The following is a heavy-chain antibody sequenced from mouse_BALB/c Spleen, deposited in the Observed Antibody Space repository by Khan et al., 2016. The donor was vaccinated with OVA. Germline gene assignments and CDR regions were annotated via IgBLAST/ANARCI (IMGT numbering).Heavy chain of an antibody. CDR3: ARVYYGDPFAY. J-gene: IGHJ3*01. CDR1: GFTFSDYY. Sequence: EVELVESGGGLVKPGGSLKLSCAASGFTFSDYYMYWVRQTPEKRLEWVATISDGGSYTYYPDSVKGRFTISRDDVTNTLYLQMSSLKSEDTAKYCCARVYYGDPFAYWGQGTLVTVSA. D-gene: IGHD2-13*01. V-gene: IGHV5-4*02. CDR2: ISDGGSYT.